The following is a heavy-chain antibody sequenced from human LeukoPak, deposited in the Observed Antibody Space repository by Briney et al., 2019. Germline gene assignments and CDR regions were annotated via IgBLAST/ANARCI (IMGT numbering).Heavy chain of an antibody. D-gene: IGHD3-22*01. CDR3: AKLAGYYDSSGDLFDY. CDR2: ISGSGGST. Sequence: GGSLRLSCAASGFTFSSYAMSWVRQAPGKGLEWVSAISGSGGSTYYADSVKGRFTISRDNSKNTLYLQMNSLRAEDTAVYYCAKLAGYYDSSGDLFDYWGQGTLVTVSS. CDR1: GFTFSSYA. J-gene: IGHJ4*02. V-gene: IGHV3-23*01.